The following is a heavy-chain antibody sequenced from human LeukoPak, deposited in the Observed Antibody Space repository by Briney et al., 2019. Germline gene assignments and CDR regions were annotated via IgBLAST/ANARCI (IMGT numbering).Heavy chain of an antibody. J-gene: IGHJ3*02. D-gene: IGHD3-22*01. V-gene: IGHV3-21*01. CDR1: GFTFSNAW. CDR2: ISSRSSYI. Sequence: GGSLRLSCAASGFTFSNAWMSWVRQAPGKGLEWVSSISSRSSYIYYADSVKGRFTISRDNAKNSLYLQMNSLRAEDTAVYYCARQVPALDYYDSSGYSVKDAFDIWGQGTMVTVSS. CDR3: ARQVPALDYYDSSGYSVKDAFDI.